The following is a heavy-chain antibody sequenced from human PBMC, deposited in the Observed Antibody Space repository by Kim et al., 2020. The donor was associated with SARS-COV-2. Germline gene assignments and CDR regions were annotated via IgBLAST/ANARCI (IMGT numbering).Heavy chain of an antibody. Sequence: GGSLRLSCAASGFTFSNAWMSWVRQAPGKGLEWVGRIKSKTDGGTTDYAAPVKGRFTISRDDSKNTLYLQMNSLKTEDTAVYYCTTDLLGPPYYYYYGMDVWGQGTTVTVSS. CDR2: IKSKTDGGTT. D-gene: IGHD2-15*01. V-gene: IGHV3-15*01. CDR1: GFTFSNAW. J-gene: IGHJ6*02. CDR3: TTDLLGPPYYYYYGMDV.